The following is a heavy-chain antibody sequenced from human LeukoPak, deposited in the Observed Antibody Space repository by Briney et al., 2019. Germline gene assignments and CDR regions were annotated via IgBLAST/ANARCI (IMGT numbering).Heavy chain of an antibody. CDR2: IIPIFGSA. V-gene: IGHV1-69*13. J-gene: IGHJ4*02. Sequence: ASVRVSCKASVGTFSSYAISWVRQAPGQGLEWRGGIIPIFGSANYAQRCQGRVTITADESTNTVYMELSSLRSEDTAVYYCARDYVRNTSFYFDYWGQGTLVTVSS. D-gene: IGHD3-16*02. CDR3: ARDYVRNTSFYFDY. CDR1: VGTFSSYA.